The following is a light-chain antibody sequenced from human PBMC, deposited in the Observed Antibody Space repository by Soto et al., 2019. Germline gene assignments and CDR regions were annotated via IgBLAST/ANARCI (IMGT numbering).Light chain of an antibody. CDR2: LAS. CDR3: MQGLQSGS. CDR1: QSLLHRNGKNY. J-gene: IGKJ4*01. V-gene: IGKV2-28*01. Sequence: VLTQSPLSLPVTPGEPASISCRSSQSLLHRNGKNYLDWYLQKPGQSPQILIYLASNRSSGVPDRFSGSGSGTDFTLRISPVQAEDVGVYYCMQGLQSGSFGGGTKVEIK.